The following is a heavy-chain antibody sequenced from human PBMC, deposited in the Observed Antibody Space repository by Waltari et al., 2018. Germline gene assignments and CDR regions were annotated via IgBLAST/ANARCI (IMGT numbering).Heavy chain of an antibody. V-gene: IGHV1-69*05. J-gene: IGHJ6*02. CDR1: GGTFSSYA. CDR3: AREYYYGSGSYLDYYYGMDV. CDR2: IIPIFGTA. D-gene: IGHD3-10*01. Sequence: QVQLVQSGAEVKKPGSSVKVSCKASGGTFSSYAISWVRQAPGQGLEWMGGIIPIFGTANYAQKFQCRVTITTDESTSTAYMELSSLRSEDTAVYYCAREYYYGSGSYLDYYYGMDVWGQGTTVTVSS.